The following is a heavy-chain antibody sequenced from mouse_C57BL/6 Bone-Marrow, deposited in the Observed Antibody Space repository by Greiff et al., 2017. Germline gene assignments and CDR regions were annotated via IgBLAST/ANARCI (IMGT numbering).Heavy chain of an antibody. V-gene: IGHV1-15*01. CDR2: IDPETGGT. Sequence: QVQLKESGAELVRPGASVTLSCKASGYTFTDYEMHWVKQTPVHGLEWIGAIDPETGGTAYNQKFKGKAILTADKSSSTAYMELRSLTSEDSAVYYCTLIYYGYDEGVDYWGQGTTLTVSS. CDR1: GYTFTDYE. CDR3: TLIYYGYDEGVDY. J-gene: IGHJ2*01. D-gene: IGHD2-2*01.